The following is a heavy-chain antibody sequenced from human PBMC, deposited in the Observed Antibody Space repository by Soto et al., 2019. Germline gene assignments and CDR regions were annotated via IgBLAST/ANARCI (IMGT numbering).Heavy chain of an antibody. J-gene: IGHJ4*02. D-gene: IGHD3-16*01. CDR1: GFSLSTSGVG. V-gene: IGHV2-5*01. Sequence: QITLKESGPTLVKPTQTLTLTCTFSGFSLSTSGVGVGWIRQPPGKALEWLALIYGNDDKHYSPSLRSRLIITNDPSKNQVVLALTIVGPVDTATYYCAHSPASTGDFDYWCQGTLVTVSS. CDR2: IYGNDDK. CDR3: AHSPASTGDFDY.